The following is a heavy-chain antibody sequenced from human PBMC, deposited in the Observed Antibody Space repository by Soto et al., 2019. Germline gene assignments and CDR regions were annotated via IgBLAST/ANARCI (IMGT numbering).Heavy chain of an antibody. CDR2: MNPINGAT. D-gene: IGHD6-13*01. Sequence: GASVKDPCKASGYDFTASDINGVRQASGQGFEWMGWMNPINGATGSARRFRGRVSMTRNTATGTAYLELTSLRSDDSAVYYCGRGPSPRAPAGGTPYYYAMDVWGQGTTVTVSS. V-gene: IGHV1-8*02. CDR3: GRGPSPRAPAGGTPYYYAMDV. J-gene: IGHJ6*02. CDR1: GYDFTASD.